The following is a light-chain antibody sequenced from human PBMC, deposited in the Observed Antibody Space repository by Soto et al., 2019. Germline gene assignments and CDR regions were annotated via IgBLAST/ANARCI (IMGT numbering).Light chain of an antibody. CDR2: AAS. V-gene: IGKV1-39*01. CDR1: QSISSY. CDR3: QQSYRTPLYT. J-gene: IGKJ2*01. Sequence: DMQLTQSPSSLSASVGDRVTITCRASQSISSYLNWYQQKPGKAPKLLIYAASSLQSGVPSRFSGSGSGTDFTLTISSLQPEDFATYYCQQSYRTPLYTFGQGTKVDIK.